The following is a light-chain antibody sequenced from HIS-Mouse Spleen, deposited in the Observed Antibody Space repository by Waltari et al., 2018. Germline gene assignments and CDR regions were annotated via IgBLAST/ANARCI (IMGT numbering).Light chain of an antibody. CDR3: QVWDSSSDHVV. V-gene: IGLV3-21*03. CDR1: NIGSKS. J-gene: IGLJ2*01. Sequence: SYVLTQPPSVSVAPGKTARITCGGNNIGSKSVHWYQQKPGQAPVLVVDDDSDRPSGIPGRCSGSNAGKTATLTISRVEAGDEADYYWQVWDSSSDHVVFGGGTKLTVL. CDR2: DDS.